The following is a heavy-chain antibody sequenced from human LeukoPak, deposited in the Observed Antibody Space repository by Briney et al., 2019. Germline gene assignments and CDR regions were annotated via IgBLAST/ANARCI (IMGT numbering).Heavy chain of an antibody. J-gene: IGHJ4*02. D-gene: IGHD3-10*01. CDR3: ARRELTMVRGLIDY. Sequence: GGSLRLSCAASGFTFSSYWMHWVRQAPGKGLVWVSRINSDGSSTSYADSVKGRFTISRDNAKNTLYLQMNSLRAEDTAVYYCARRELTMVRGLIDYWGQGTLVTVSS. V-gene: IGHV3-74*01. CDR2: INSDGSST. CDR1: GFTFSSYW.